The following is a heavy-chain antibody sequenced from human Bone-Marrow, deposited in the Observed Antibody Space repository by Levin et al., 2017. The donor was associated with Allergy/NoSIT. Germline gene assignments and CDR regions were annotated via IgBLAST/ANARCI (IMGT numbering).Heavy chain of an antibody. Sequence: PSGGSLRLSCAASGFTVSTNDMSWVRQAPGKGLEWVSVIYSTGPTYYADSVKGRFIISRDNSKNTLYLHMNSLSAEDTAVYYCAREASSTGYRLTGGGFFDLWGRGTLVTVSS. CDR1: GFTVSTND. J-gene: IGHJ2*01. CDR3: AREASSTGYRLTGGGFFDL. V-gene: IGHV3-53*01. D-gene: IGHD3-22*01. CDR2: IYSTGPT.